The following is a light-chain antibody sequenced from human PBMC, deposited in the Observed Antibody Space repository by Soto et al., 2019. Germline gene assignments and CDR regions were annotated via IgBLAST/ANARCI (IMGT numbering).Light chain of an antibody. J-gene: IGLJ2*01. CDR3: SSYTSSSTLV. CDR1: SSDVGGYNY. V-gene: IGLV2-14*01. CDR2: EVS. Sequence: HSALTQPASVSGSPGQSITMSCTGTSSDVGGYNYVSWYQQHPGKAPKLMIYEVSNRPSGVSNRFSGSKSGNTASLTISGLQAEDEADYYCSSYTSSSTLVFGGGTKLTVL.